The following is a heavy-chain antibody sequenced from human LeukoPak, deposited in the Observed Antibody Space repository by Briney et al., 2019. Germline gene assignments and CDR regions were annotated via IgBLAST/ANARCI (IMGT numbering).Heavy chain of an antibody. CDR1: GFTFSSYS. Sequence: GGSLRLSCAASGFTFSSYSMNWVRQAPGKGLEWVSSISSSSSYIYYADSVKGRFTISRDNAKNSLYLQMNSLRAEDTAVYYCAGGVTGLQYWGQGVLVTVSS. D-gene: IGHD2/OR15-2a*01. J-gene: IGHJ4*02. V-gene: IGHV3-21*01. CDR3: AGGVTGLQY. CDR2: ISSSSSYI.